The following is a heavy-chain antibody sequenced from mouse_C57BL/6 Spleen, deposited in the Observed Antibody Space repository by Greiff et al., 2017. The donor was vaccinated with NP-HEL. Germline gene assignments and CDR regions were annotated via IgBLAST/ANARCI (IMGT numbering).Heavy chain of an antibody. J-gene: IGHJ1*03. CDR2: ISYDGSN. D-gene: IGHD2-4*01. CDR1: GYSITSGYY. V-gene: IGHV3-6*01. Sequence: EVQLVESGPGLVKPSQSLSLTCSVTGYSITSGYYWNWIRQFPGNKLEWMGYISYDGSNNYNPSLKNRITITRDTAKNQFFLKLNSVTTEDTATYYCARGDYDDYDWYFDVWGTGTTVTVSS. CDR3: ARGDYDDYDWYFDV.